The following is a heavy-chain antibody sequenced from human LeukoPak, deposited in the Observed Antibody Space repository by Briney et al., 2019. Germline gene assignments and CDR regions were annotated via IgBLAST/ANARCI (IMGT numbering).Heavy chain of an antibody. D-gene: IGHD5-24*01. V-gene: IGHV4-38-2*01. J-gene: IGHJ4*02. CDR2: IYHSGIT. Sequence: SETLSLTCAVSVYSISSGYRWGWLRQPPGKGLVWIGSIYHSGITYYNPSLNSRVTISVDTSNNQFSLELTTVTAADTAMYYCARYRDGHTPFDHWGQGTLVTASS. CDR1: VYSISSGYR. CDR3: ARYRDGHTPFDH.